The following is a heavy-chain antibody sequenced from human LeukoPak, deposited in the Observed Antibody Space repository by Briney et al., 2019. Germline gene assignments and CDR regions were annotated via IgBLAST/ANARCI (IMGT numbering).Heavy chain of an antibody. CDR3: ARDGGYYYDSSGHPFDI. Sequence: VASVKVPCKASGYTFTGYYMHWVRQAPGQGLEWMGWINPNSGGTNYAQKLQGRVTMTTDTSTSTAYMELRSLRSDDTAVYYCARDGGYYYDSSGHPFDIWGQGTMVTVSS. CDR1: GYTFTGYY. D-gene: IGHD3-22*01. J-gene: IGHJ3*02. CDR2: INPNSGGT. V-gene: IGHV1-2*02.